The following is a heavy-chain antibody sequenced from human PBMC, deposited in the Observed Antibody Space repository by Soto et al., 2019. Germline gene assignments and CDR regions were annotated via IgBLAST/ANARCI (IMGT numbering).Heavy chain of an antibody. CDR2: TIPVFNTA. D-gene: IGHD3-10*01. J-gene: IGHJ3*02. CDR3: ARGVYGSGNYYTGPSAFDI. CDR1: GGTLSDHG. V-gene: IGHV1-69*06. Sequence: QVQLEQSGAEVKKPGSSVKISCKASGGTLSDHGVSWLRQAPGQGLEWVGGTIPVFNTAKYAPKFQGRVTIAADISTNIAYMELGSLRSDDTAFYYCARGVYGSGNYYTGPSAFDIWGQGTLVIVSS.